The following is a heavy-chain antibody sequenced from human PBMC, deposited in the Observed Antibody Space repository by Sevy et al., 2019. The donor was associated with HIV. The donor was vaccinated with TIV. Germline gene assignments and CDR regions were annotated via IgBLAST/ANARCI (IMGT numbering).Heavy chain of an antibody. CDR1: GFGVSRSA. Sequence: GGSLRLSCAASGFGVSRSAMNWVRQAPGKGLEWVSAIYSGGTPYYADSVKGRFTISRDNSKNTPYLQMNGLSPEDTAVYYCARRLGAVDDAFDIWGQGTMVTVSS. J-gene: IGHJ3*02. D-gene: IGHD1-26*01. CDR3: ARRLGAVDDAFDI. V-gene: IGHV3-53*01. CDR2: IYSGGTP.